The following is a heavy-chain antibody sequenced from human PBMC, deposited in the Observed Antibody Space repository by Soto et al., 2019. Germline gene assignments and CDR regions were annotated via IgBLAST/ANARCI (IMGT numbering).Heavy chain of an antibody. V-gene: IGHV1-2*04. CDR3: ARDQRLRFFYYGMDV. D-gene: IGHD5-12*01. J-gene: IGHJ6*02. Sequence: ASVKVSCKASGYTFTGYYMHWVRQAPGQGLEWMGWINPNSGGTNYAQKFQGWVTMTRDTSISTAYMELSRLRSDDTAVYYCARDQRLRFFYYGMDVWGQGTTVTVSS. CDR2: INPNSGGT. CDR1: GYTFTGYY.